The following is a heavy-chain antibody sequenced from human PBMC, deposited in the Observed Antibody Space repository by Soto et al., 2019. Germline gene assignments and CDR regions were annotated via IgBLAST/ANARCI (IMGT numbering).Heavy chain of an antibody. D-gene: IGHD3-10*01. V-gene: IGHV3-33*01. Sequence: GGSLRLSCAASGFTFSSYGMHWVRQAPGKGLEWVAVIWYDGSNKYYADSVKGRFTISRDNSKNTLYLQMNSLRAEDTAVYYCAREELGSRITMVRGVIEPNYYYYGMDVWGQGTTVTVS. CDR2: IWYDGSNK. J-gene: IGHJ6*02. CDR1: GFTFSSYG. CDR3: AREELGSRITMVRGVIEPNYYYYGMDV.